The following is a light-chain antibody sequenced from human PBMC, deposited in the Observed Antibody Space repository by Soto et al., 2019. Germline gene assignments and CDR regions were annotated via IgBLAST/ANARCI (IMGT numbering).Light chain of an antibody. CDR3: SSFTSSFTYV. CDR1: SSDFDGFTK. CDR2: DVT. J-gene: IGLJ1*01. Sequence: QSVLTQPASVSGSPGQSIAISCTGTSSDFDGFTKVSWYQHHPDKAPKLMMYDVTNRPSGVSDRFSGSKSGNTASLTISGLQAEDEADYYCSSFTSSFTYVCGSGTKVTVL. V-gene: IGLV2-14*03.